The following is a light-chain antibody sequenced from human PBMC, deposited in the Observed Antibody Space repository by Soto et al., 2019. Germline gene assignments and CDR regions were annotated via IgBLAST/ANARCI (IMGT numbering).Light chain of an antibody. CDR3: CAYSTSGTHV. V-gene: IGLV2-14*03. CDR2: DVN. J-gene: IGLJ1*01. CDR1: SSDVGSYDY. Sequence: QSALTQPASLSGSPGQSITFSCTGTSSDVGSYDYVSWHQQHPGKAPKLIIYDVNNRPSGVPSRFSGSKSGNTASLIIFGLQTEDEADYYCCAYSTSGTHVFGTGTKVTVL.